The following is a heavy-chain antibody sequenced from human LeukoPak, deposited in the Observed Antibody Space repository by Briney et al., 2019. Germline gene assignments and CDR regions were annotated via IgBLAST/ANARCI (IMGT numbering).Heavy chain of an antibody. J-gene: IGHJ1*01. CDR2: ISGVGGST. Sequence: GGSLRLSCAASGFTFDDYAMHWVRQAPGKGLEWVSLISGVGGSTYYADSVKGRFTISRDNSKNSLYLQMNSLRTEGTALYYCVKELEYFQHWGQGTLVTVSS. CDR1: GFTFDDYA. CDR3: VKELEYFQH. V-gene: IGHV3-43*02.